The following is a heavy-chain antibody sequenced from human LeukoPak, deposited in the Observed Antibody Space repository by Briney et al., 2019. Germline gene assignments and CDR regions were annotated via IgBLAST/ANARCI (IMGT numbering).Heavy chain of an antibody. D-gene: IGHD4-17*01. Sequence: GRSLRLSCAASGFTFSSYGMHWVRQAPGKGLEWVAVIWYDGSNKYYADSVKGRFTISRDNSKNTMYLQMNSLRGEDTAVYYCARAGRVTTTYWYFDLWGRGTLVTVSS. V-gene: IGHV3-33*01. CDR3: ARAGRVTTTYWYFDL. CDR1: GFTFSSYG. CDR2: IWYDGSNK. J-gene: IGHJ2*01.